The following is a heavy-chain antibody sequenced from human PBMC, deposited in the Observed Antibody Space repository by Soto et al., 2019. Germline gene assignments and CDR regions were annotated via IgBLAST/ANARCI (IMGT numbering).Heavy chain of an antibody. J-gene: IGHJ4*02. D-gene: IGHD3-10*01. CDR1: GFNFSSYG. V-gene: IGHV3-33*08. CDR3: ARVRDLYGSGSRGFFDY. Sequence: QVQLVEAGGGVVQPGRSLRISCAASGFNFSSYGMHWVRQAPGKGLEWVTVIWNDGSNKYYADSVKGRFTVSRDNSKNTLYLQMDSLRAEDTALYYCARVRDLYGSGSRGFFDYWGQGTRVSVSS. CDR2: IWNDGSNK.